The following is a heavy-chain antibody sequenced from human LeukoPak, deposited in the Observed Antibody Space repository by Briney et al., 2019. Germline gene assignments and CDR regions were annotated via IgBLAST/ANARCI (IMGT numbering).Heavy chain of an antibody. J-gene: IGHJ4*02. Sequence: PGGSLRLSCAASGFPFRSYWMHWVRQAPGKGRVWVSRINRDGSSSTYADSVMGRFTSSRDNAKNTLYLKMNSMSAEDTAVYYCASAARSGYDDHWGQGTLVTVST. CDR1: GFPFRSYW. V-gene: IGHV3-74*01. CDR2: INRDGSSS. D-gene: IGHD3-3*01. CDR3: ASAARSGYDDH.